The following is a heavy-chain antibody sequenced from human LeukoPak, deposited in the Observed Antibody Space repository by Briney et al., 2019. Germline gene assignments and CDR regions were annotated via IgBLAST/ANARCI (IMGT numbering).Heavy chain of an antibody. CDR1: GFSFGSYG. D-gene: IGHD1-26*01. J-gene: IGHJ4*02. V-gene: IGHV3-30*03. Sequence: GGSLRLPCAASGFSFGSYGIHWVRQAPGKGLEWVAVISHEGSVKYHADSVKGRFTVSRDNSKNMVYLQMNSLRAEDTAVYYCARDGSVGATGDYWGQGTLVTVSS. CDR3: ARDGSVGATGDY. CDR2: ISHEGSVK.